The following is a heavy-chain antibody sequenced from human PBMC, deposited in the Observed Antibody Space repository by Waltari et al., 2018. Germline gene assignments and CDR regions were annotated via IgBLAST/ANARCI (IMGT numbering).Heavy chain of an antibody. CDR3: ATDRGGDFGVVNPVGYYYYGMDV. D-gene: IGHD3-3*01. CDR1: GYTLTELS. Sequence: QVQLVQSGAEVKKPGASVKVSCKVSGYTLTELSMHWVRQAPGKGLEWMGGFDPEDGETIYAQKFQGRVTMTEDTSTDTAYMELSSLRSEDTAVYYCATDRGGDFGVVNPVGYYYYGMDVWGQGTTVTVSS. J-gene: IGHJ6*02. V-gene: IGHV1-24*01. CDR2: FDPEDGET.